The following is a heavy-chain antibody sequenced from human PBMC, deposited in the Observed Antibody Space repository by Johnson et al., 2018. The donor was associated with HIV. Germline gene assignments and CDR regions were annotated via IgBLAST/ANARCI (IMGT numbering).Heavy chain of an antibody. Sequence: VQLVESGGGLVQPGGSLRLSCTASGFTFSTYAMSWVRQAPGTGLEWVSSMRVIDGSTYYADSVKGRFTISRDNSKSTVYLQMNSLRVEDTAVYYCAKDLRGIAGAIDAFDIWGQGTMVTVSS. V-gene: IGHV3-23*04. J-gene: IGHJ3*02. CDR3: AKDLRGIAGAIDAFDI. D-gene: IGHD6-19*01. CDR1: GFTFSTYA. CDR2: MRVIDGST.